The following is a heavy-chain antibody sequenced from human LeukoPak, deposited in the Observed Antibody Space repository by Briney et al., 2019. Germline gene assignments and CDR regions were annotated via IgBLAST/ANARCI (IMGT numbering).Heavy chain of an antibody. Sequence: GASVKVSCKASGFTLTSYGFSWVRQAPGQGLEWMGWVSAYNGDTNYAQKVQGRVTMTTETSTSTAYMELRSLRSDDTAVYYCARIAEQHLARHFDFWGQGTLVTVSS. CDR3: ARIAEQHLARHFDF. J-gene: IGHJ4*02. V-gene: IGHV1-18*04. D-gene: IGHD6-13*01. CDR2: VSAYNGDT. CDR1: GFTLTSYG.